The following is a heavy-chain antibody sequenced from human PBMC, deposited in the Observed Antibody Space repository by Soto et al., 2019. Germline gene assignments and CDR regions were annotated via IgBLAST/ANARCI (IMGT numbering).Heavy chain of an antibody. D-gene: IGHD1-26*01. CDR1: GLDFSSEV. Sequence: PGGSLRLSCAASGLDFSSEVMCWVRQAPGKGLEWVSSISGSGRTIYHADSMRGRFAISRDNSKNSLYLQLSNLRVDDTAVYYCAKVGPSYYYGMDVWGQGTTVTVSS. CDR3: AKVGPSYYYGMDV. J-gene: IGHJ6*02. CDR2: ISGSGRTI. V-gene: IGHV3-23*01.